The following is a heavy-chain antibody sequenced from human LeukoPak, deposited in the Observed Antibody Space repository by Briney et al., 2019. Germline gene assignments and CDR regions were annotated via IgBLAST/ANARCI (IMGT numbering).Heavy chain of an antibody. CDR1: GYTFTSYG. CDR3: AREGSVYYDRSGYCYYFDY. CDR2: ISAYNGNT. V-gene: IGHV1-18*01. Sequence: GASVKVSCKASGYTFTSYGISWVRQAPGQGLEWMGWISAYNGNTNYAQKLQGRVTMTTDTSTSTAYVELRSLRSDDTAVYYCAREGSVYYDRSGYCYYFDYWGQGTLVTVSS. J-gene: IGHJ4*02. D-gene: IGHD3-22*01.